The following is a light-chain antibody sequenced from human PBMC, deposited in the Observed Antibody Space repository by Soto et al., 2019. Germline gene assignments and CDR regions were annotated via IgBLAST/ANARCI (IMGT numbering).Light chain of an antibody. CDR3: QSFDSSLSLVI. CDR1: SSNIGAGYD. Sequence: QSVLTQPPSVSAAPGQRVTISCTGSSSNIGAGYDVHWYQQLPGTPPKLLIYGNNNRPSGVPDRFSGSKSGTSASLAITGLQAEDEADYSCQSFDSSLSLVIFGGGTQLTVL. V-gene: IGLV1-40*01. CDR2: GNN. J-gene: IGLJ2*01.